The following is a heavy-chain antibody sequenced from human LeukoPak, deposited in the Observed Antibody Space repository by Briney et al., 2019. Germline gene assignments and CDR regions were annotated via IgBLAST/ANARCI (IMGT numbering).Heavy chain of an antibody. CDR3: ARDYWWNYDY. Sequence: PGGSLRLSCAASGFTFSSYGMHWVRQAPGKGLEWVAVISYDGSNKYYPGSVRGRFTISRDNSKNTIYLQMDSLRAEDTAIYYCARDYWWNYDYWGQGTLVTVSS. D-gene: IGHD1-7*01. CDR1: GFTFSSYG. J-gene: IGHJ4*02. V-gene: IGHV3-30*03. CDR2: ISYDGSNK.